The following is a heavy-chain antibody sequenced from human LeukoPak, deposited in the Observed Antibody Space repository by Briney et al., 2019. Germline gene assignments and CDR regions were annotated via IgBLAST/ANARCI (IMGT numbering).Heavy chain of an antibody. CDR3: ARADYYGSGSKGVDY. Sequence: GGSLRLSCTASGFSFSRYSMNWVRQAPGKGLEWISYISSDGTTIYYADSVKGRFTISRDNARNSLYLQMNSLRAEDTAVYYCARADYYGSGSKGVDYWGQGTLVTVSS. V-gene: IGHV3-48*01. CDR1: GFSFSRYS. CDR2: ISSDGTTI. J-gene: IGHJ4*02. D-gene: IGHD3-10*01.